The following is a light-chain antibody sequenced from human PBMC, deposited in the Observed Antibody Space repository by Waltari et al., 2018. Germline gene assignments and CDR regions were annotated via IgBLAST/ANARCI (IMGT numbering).Light chain of an antibody. CDR1: PSVGRT. Sequence: IVLTQSPGTLSFSPGQRATLFCRASPSVGRTLAWYQQRPGPAPRLLIYDASTRATGIPDRFSATGSGTDVSLTISRLEPEDFAVYYCQKYGRLPATFGRGTTVEIK. CDR2: DAS. CDR3: QKYGRLPAT. J-gene: IGKJ1*01. V-gene: IGKV3-20*01.